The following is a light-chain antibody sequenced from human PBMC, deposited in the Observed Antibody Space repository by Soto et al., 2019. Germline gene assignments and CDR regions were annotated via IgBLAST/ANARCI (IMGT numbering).Light chain of an antibody. J-gene: IGKJ3*01. CDR2: AAS. Sequence: DIQLTQSPSFLSASVGDRVTITCRASQGISSYLAWYQQKPGKAPNLLIYAASTLQSGVPSRFSGSGSGTEFTLTISSLQPEDFATYHCQQLKSYPFTFGPGTKVEIK. CDR3: QQLKSYPFT. V-gene: IGKV1-9*01. CDR1: QGISSY.